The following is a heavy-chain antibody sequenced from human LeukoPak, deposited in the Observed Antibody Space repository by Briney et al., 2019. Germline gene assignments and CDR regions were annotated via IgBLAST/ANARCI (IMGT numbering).Heavy chain of an antibody. Sequence: GGSLRLSCAASGLTFSSHWMHWVRQAPGKGLVWVSRITNDGSSTTYADSVKGRFTISRDNSKNTLYLQMNSLRAEDTAVYYCARDGYSYGSYNDYWGQGTLSPSPQ. CDR3: ARDGYSYGSYNDY. CDR2: ITNDGSST. D-gene: IGHD5-18*01. V-gene: IGHV3-74*01. CDR1: GLTFSSHW. J-gene: IGHJ4*02.